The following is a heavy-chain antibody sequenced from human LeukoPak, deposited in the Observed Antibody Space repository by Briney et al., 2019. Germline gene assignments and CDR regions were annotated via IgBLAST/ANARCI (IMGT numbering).Heavy chain of an antibody. Sequence: APVKVSCKAFGYTFTGYYMHWVRQAPGQGLEWMGWINPNSGGTNYAQKFQGRVTMTRDTSISTAYMELSRLRSDDTAVYYCARGGYYDFWSGYRGAFDIWGQGTVVTVSS. CDR1: GYTFTGYY. CDR2: INPNSGGT. J-gene: IGHJ3*02. V-gene: IGHV1-2*02. D-gene: IGHD3-3*01. CDR3: ARGGYYDFWSGYRGAFDI.